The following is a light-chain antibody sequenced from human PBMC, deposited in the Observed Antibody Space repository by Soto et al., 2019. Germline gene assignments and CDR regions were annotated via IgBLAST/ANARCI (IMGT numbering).Light chain of an antibody. CDR1: SSDVGAYDY. CDR3: SAFAGSNNFPYV. J-gene: IGLJ1*01. Sequence: QSALTQPPSASGSPGQSVTISCTGTSSDVGAYDYFSWYQQHTGKAPKLMIYEINKRHSGVPDRFSGTKSGNPASLAVSGVQAEDEADYYCSAFAGSNNFPYVLGTGTKVTVL. V-gene: IGLV2-8*01. CDR2: EIN.